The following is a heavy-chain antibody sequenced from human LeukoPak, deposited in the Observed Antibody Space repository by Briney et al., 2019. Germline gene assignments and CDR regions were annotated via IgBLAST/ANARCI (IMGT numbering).Heavy chain of an antibody. D-gene: IGHD3-3*01. J-gene: IGHJ3*02. CDR2: ISGSGGST. CDR3: AKERGITIFGVVGAFDI. Sequence: PGGSLRLSCAASGFTFSSCAMSWVSQAPGKGVEWVSAISGSGGSTYYADSVKGRFTISRDNSKNTLYLQMNSLRAEDTAVYYCAKERGITIFGVVGAFDIWGQGTMVTVSS. V-gene: IGHV3-23*01. CDR1: GFTFSSCA.